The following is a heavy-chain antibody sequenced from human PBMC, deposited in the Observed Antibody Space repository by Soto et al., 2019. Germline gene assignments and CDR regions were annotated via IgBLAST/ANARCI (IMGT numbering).Heavy chain of an antibody. CDR3: AKRSSSSTFDY. V-gene: IGHV1-46*01. CDR1: GYIFTSYY. CDR2: INPFDGSR. D-gene: IGHD6-6*01. Sequence: ASVKVSCKASGYIFTSYYLHWVRQAPGQGLEWMGWINPFDGSRMFAQSFQGRFTISRDNSKNTLYLQMNSLRAEDTAVYYCAKRSSSSTFDYWGQGTLVTVSS. J-gene: IGHJ4*02.